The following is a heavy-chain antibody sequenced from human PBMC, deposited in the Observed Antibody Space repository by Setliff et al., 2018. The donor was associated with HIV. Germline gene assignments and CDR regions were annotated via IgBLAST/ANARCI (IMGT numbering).Heavy chain of an antibody. CDR3: AYDSSGYYRPNAFDI. J-gene: IGHJ3*02. CDR1: GGSISSGSYY. V-gene: IGHV4-61*09. CDR2: IYTSGST. D-gene: IGHD3-22*01. Sequence: PSETLSLTCTVSGGSISSGSYYWSWIRQPAGKGLEWIGHIYTSGSTNYNPSLKSRVTISVDTSKNQSSLKLSSVTAADTAVYYCAYDSSGYYRPNAFDIWGQGTMVTVSS.